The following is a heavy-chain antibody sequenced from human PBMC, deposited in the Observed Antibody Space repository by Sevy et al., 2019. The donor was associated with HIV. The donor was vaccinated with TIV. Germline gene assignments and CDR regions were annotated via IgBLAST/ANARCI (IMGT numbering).Heavy chain of an antibody. Sequence: GGSLRLSCAASGFTFSSYWMSWVRQAPGKGLEWVAIWKQDGSEKAYVDSVKGRFSISRDNAKNSLYLQMNSLRVDDTAVYYCARDDSIRGAGSYYKVWGQGTLVTVSS. J-gene: IGHJ4*02. CDR2: WKQDGSEK. CDR3: ARDDSIRGAGSYYKV. CDR1: GFTFSSYW. D-gene: IGHD3-10*01. V-gene: IGHV3-7*03.